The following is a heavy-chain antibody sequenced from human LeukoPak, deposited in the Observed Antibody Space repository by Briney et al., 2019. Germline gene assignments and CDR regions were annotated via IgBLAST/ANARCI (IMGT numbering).Heavy chain of an antibody. CDR2: ISSNGGST. J-gene: IGHJ4*02. Sequence: PGGSLRLSCAASGFTVISNLMSWVRQAPGKGLEYVSVISSNGGSTYYANSVKGRFTISRDNSKNTLYLQMGSLRAEDMAVYYCARGFEATYYDILTGYYVFDYWGQGTLVTVSS. V-gene: IGHV3-64*01. CDR1: GFTVISNL. CDR3: ARGFEATYYDILTGYYVFDY. D-gene: IGHD3-9*01.